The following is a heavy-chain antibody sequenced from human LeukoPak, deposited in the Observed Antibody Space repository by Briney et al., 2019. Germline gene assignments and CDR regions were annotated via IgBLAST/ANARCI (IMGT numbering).Heavy chain of an antibody. V-gene: IGHV3-30*04. CDR1: GFTFSSYA. J-gene: IGHJ4*02. Sequence: GGSLRLSCAASGFTFSSYAMHWVRQAPGKGLEWVAVISYDGSNKYYADSVKGRFTISRDNSKNTLHLQMNSLRAEDTAVYYCARDLGFMITFGGVTDHWGQGTLVTVSS. CDR3: ARDLGFMITFGGVTDH. D-gene: IGHD3-16*01. CDR2: ISYDGSNK.